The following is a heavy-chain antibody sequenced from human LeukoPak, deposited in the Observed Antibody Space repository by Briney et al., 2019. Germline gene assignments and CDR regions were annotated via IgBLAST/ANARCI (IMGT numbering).Heavy chain of an antibody. CDR1: GFTFSSYG. D-gene: IGHD6-13*01. CDR3: AKDASSSWYDY. V-gene: IGHV3-30*18. J-gene: IGHJ4*02. Sequence: PGRSLRLSCAASGFTFSSYGMHCVRQAPGKGLEWVAVISYDGSNKYYADSVKGRFTISRDNSKNTLYLQMNSLRAEDTAVYYCAKDASSSWYDYWGQGTLVTVSS. CDR2: ISYDGSNK.